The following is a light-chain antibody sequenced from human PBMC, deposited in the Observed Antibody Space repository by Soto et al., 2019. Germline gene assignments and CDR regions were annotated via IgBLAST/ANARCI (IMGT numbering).Light chain of an antibody. CDR3: FSYAGSSTYV. CDR1: SSDVGSYNL. J-gene: IGLJ1*01. CDR2: EGS. V-gene: IGLV2-23*01. Sequence: QSALTQPASVSGSHGQSITISCTGTSSDVGSYNLVSWYQQHPGKAPKLMIYEGSKRPSGVSDRFSGSKSVNTASLTMSGLRPEDEADYYCFSYAGSSTYVFCSGTKVTVL.